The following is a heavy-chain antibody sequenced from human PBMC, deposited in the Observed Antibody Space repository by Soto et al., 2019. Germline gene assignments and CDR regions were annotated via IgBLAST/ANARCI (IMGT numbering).Heavy chain of an antibody. Sequence: ASVNVSCKASGYTFTRYGISWVRQAPGQGLEWMGWISGYNGDTKYAQKFQGRVTMTIDTSTTTAFMELRSLTSDDTAVYYCAKNGQPPYYYYGLDVWGQGTTVTVSS. CDR3: AKNGQPPYYYYGLDV. CDR2: ISGYNGDT. D-gene: IGHD2-8*01. CDR1: GYTFTRYG. V-gene: IGHV1-18*01. J-gene: IGHJ6*02.